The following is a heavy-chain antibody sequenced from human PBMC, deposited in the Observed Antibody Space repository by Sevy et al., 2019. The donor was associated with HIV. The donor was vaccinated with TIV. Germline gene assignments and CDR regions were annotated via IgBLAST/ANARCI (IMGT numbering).Heavy chain of an antibody. CDR1: GFTFHGYA. Sequence: GGSLRLSCAASGFTFHGYAMHWVRQPPGKGLEWLAYISYAGSDISNADSVKGRFTISRDNSKNTLFLQMNSLRPDDTAVYYCARRDSNHPLLIDYWGLGVLVTVSS. D-gene: IGHD2-15*01. CDR3: ARRDSNHPLLIDY. CDR2: ISYAGSDI. J-gene: IGHJ4*02. V-gene: IGHV3-30*01.